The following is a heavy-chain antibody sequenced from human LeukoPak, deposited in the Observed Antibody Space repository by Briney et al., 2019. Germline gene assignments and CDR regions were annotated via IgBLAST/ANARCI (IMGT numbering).Heavy chain of an antibody. CDR3: AKESSSLYYFDY. D-gene: IGHD2-2*01. J-gene: IGHJ4*02. V-gene: IGHV3-23*01. CDR2: IVGSGGNT. CDR1: GFTFSNYG. Sequence: GGSLRLSCAASGFTFSNYGMSWVRQAPGKGLEWVSAIVGSGGNTYNADSVKGRFTISRDNSKNTLYLQMDSLRAEDTAVYYCAKESSSLYYFDYWGQGTLVTVSS.